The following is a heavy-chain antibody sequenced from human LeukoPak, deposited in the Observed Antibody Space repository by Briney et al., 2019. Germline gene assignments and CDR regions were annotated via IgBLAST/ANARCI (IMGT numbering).Heavy chain of an antibody. D-gene: IGHD3-10*01. Sequence: GGSLRLSCAASGFTFSTYGMHWVRQAPGTGLQWVAFISYDGSNKYYTDSVKGRFTISRDNSKSTLYLQMNSLRAEDTAVYYCANSHKKPGHYYASGSYYVWDRFYGMDVWGQGTTVTVSS. CDR3: ANSHKKPGHYYASGSYYVWDRFYGMDV. V-gene: IGHV3-30*18. CDR1: GFTFSTYG. J-gene: IGHJ6*02. CDR2: ISYDGSNK.